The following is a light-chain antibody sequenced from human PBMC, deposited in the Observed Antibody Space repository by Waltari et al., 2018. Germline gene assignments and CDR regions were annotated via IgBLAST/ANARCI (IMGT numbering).Light chain of an antibody. CDR3: QKDGTLPAT. CDR2: EAS. CDR1: QNIRIY. Sequence: EIVLTQSPGTLSLSPGERVTLSCRASQNIRIYLAWYQQKPGQPPRLLIYEASRRATGIPDRFSGSGSGTDFSLTISRLEPEDFGVYYCQKDGTLPATFGQGTKVEIK. J-gene: IGKJ1*01. V-gene: IGKV3-20*01.